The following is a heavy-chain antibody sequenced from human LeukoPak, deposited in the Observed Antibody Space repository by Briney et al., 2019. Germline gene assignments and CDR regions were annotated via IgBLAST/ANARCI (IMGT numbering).Heavy chain of an antibody. CDR1: GGSINNADYY. CDR2: IYYSENT. CDR3: ARTYGSGTDSRSFDY. V-gene: IGHV4-30-4*01. Sequence: PSETLSLTCTVSGGSINNADYYWSWIRQPPGKGLEWIGYIYYSENTYYNPSLKSRVIISVDTSKNQFSLKLSSVTAADTAVYYCARTYGSGTDSRSFDYWGQGTLVTVSS. J-gene: IGHJ4*02. D-gene: IGHD3-10*01.